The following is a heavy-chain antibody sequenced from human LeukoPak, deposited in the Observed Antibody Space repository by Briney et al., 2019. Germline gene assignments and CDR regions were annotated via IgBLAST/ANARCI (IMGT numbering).Heavy chain of an antibody. CDR3: ARTIEMATISYFDY. Sequence: KTGGSLRLSCAASRFDFSDYYMSWIRQAPGKGLEWISNIKTTGLTTYYADSVKGRFTISRDNAKNSLYLQMNSLRAGDTAVYYCARTIEMATISYFDYWGQGTLVTVSS. J-gene: IGHJ4*02. D-gene: IGHD5-24*01. V-gene: IGHV3-11*04. CDR2: IKTTGLTT. CDR1: RFDFSDYY.